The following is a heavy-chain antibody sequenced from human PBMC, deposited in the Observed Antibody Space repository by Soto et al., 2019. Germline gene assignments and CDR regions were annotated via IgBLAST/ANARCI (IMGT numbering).Heavy chain of an antibody. J-gene: IGHJ4*02. D-gene: IGHD2-15*01. Sequence: PGGSLRRSCPASGFTFSSYAMSFVRLAPGKGLEWVSAISGSGGSTYDEDSVKGRFTISRDNSKNTLYLQMNSLRAEDTAVYYCAKDVARNLDYWCQGTLVPVSS. CDR3: AKDVARNLDY. V-gene: IGHV3-23*01. CDR2: ISGSGGST. CDR1: GFTFSSYA.